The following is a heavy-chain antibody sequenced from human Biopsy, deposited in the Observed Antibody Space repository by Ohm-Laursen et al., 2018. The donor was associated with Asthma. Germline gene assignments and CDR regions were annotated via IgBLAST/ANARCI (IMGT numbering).Heavy chain of an antibody. CDR1: GGAIRTSGYY. CDR3: ARHSGNYYAQLNY. D-gene: IGHD1-26*01. V-gene: IGHV4-39*01. J-gene: IGHJ4*02. Sequence: GTLSLTCRVSGGAIRTSGYYWGWIRQPPGKGLEWIGSMYYSGSAYYNPSLESRVTISVDTSKNQFSLKLSSVTAADTAVYFCARHSGNYYAQLNYWSQGTLVTVSS. CDR2: MYYSGSA.